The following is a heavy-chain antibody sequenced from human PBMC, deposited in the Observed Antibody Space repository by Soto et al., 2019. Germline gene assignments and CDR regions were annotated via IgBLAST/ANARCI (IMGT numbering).Heavy chain of an antibody. CDR3: ASAAREADYYGMDV. Sequence: EVQLLESGGGLVQPGGSLRLSCAASGFTFSSYAMSWVRQAPGKGLEWVSAISGSGGSTYCADSVKGRFTISRDNSKNTLYLQMTRLRAEDTAVYYCASAAREADYYGMDVWGQGTTVTVSS. V-gene: IGHV3-23*01. J-gene: IGHJ6*02. CDR1: GFTFSSYA. CDR2: ISGSGGST.